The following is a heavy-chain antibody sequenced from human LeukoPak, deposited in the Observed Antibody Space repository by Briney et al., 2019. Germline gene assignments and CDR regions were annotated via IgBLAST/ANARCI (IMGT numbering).Heavy chain of an antibody. CDR3: AKQGAVVVITTSFDY. CDR1: GYSISSGYY. D-gene: IGHD3-22*01. CDR2: IHHSGST. J-gene: IGHJ4*02. Sequence: SETLSLTCAVSGYSISSGYYWGWIRQPPGEGLEWIGSIHHSGSTYYNPSLKSRVTISVDTSKNQFSLKLSSVTAADTAVYYCAKQGAVVVITTSFDYWGQGTLVTVSS. V-gene: IGHV4-38-2*01.